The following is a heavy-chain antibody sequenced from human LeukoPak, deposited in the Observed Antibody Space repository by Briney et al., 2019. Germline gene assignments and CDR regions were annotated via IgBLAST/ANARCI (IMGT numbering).Heavy chain of an antibody. J-gene: IGHJ4*02. CDR1: GGSISSGGYY. V-gene: IGHV4-30-4*08. CDR2: IYYSGST. D-gene: IGHD3-22*01. CDR3: ARVSYYYDSSGYPLDY. Sequence: TLSLTCTVSGGSISSGGYYWSWIRQHPGKGLEWIGYIYYSGSTYYNPSLKSRVTISVDTSKNQFSLKLSSVTAADTAVYYCARVSYYYDSSGYPLDYWGQGTLVTVSS.